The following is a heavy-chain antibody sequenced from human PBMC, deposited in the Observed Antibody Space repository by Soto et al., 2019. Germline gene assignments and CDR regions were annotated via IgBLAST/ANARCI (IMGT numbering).Heavy chain of an antibody. CDR1: GYTFTTYG. CDR2: ISAYNDNT. J-gene: IGHJ4*01. D-gene: IGHD2-8*01. Sequence: QVQLVQSGAEVKKPGASVRVSCKASGYTFTTYGISWVRQAPGQGLEWMGWISAYNDNTYYAQKLQGRVTVTTDTSTRTSYMERTRLGLDDTAVYYCAIDYCANCVCYLPDFWGHGTMVTVSS. V-gene: IGHV1-18*01. CDR3: AIDYCANCVCYLPDF.